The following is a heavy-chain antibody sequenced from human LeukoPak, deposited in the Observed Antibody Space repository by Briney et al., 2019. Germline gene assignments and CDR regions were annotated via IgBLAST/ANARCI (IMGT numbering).Heavy chain of an antibody. CDR2: MNPNSGNT. V-gene: IGHV1-8*01. Sequence: ASVKVSCKASGYTFTSYDINWVRQATGQGLEWMGWMNPNSGNTGYAQKFQGRVTMTRNTSISTAYMELSSLRSEDTAVYYCARKFDDFRSSYFDYWGQGTLVTVSS. CDR1: GYTFTSYD. CDR3: ARKFDDFRSSYFDY. D-gene: IGHD3-3*01. J-gene: IGHJ4*02.